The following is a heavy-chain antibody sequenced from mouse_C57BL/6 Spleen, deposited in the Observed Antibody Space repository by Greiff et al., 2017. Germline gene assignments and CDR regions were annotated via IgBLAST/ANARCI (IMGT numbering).Heavy chain of an antibody. D-gene: IGHD3-1*01. CDR2: INYDGSST. J-gene: IGHJ4*01. CDR1: GFTFSDYY. Sequence: EVNLVESEGGLVQPGSSMKLSCTASGFTFSDYYMAWVRQVPEKGLEWVANINYDGSSTYYLDTLKSRFIISRDNAKNILYLQMSSLKSEDTATYYCARDGGYTRHYCAMDYWGQGTTVTVSS. V-gene: IGHV5-16*01. CDR3: ARDGGYTRHYCAMDY.